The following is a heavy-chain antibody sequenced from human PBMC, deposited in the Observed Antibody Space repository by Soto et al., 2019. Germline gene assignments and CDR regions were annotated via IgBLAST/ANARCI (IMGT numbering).Heavy chain of an antibody. D-gene: IGHD3-10*01. CDR2: IDPSDSYT. CDR3: AIPFTYYYGSGSPVVAY. J-gene: IGHJ4*01. Sequence: PGEALKISCKGSGYSFTSYWTSWVRQMPGKGLEWMGRIDPSDSYTNYSPSFQGHVTISADKSISTAYLQWSSLKASDTAMYYCAIPFTYYYGSGSPVVAYWGQGTLVTVSS. V-gene: IGHV5-10-1*01. CDR1: GYSFTSYW.